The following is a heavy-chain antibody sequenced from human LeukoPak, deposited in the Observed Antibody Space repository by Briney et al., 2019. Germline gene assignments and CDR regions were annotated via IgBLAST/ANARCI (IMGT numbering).Heavy chain of an antibody. CDR3: ASFHWYGDAFDI. J-gene: IGHJ3*02. Sequence: PGGSLRLSCAASGFTFSSYGMHWVRQAPGKGLEWVAFIRYDGSNKYYADSVKGRFTISRDNSKNTLYLQMNSLRAEDTAVYYCASFHWYGDAFDIWGQGTMVTVSS. V-gene: IGHV3-30*02. CDR1: GFTFSSYG. D-gene: IGHD1-14*01. CDR2: IRYDGSNK.